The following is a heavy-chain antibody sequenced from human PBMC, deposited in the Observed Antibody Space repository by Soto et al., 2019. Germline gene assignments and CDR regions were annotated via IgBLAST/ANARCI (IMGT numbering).Heavy chain of an antibody. J-gene: IGHJ4*02. CDR2: IWSDGSTK. CDR1: GFTFSTYA. V-gene: IGHV3-33*01. CDR3: ARDQISGGWYGFYFDY. Sequence: PGGSLRLSCVTSGFTFSTYAMHWVRQAPGKGLEWVAVIWSDGSTKYNGDSMKGRFTISRDNYKNEVYLEMNSLGADDTAICYCARDQISGGWYGFYFDYWGQGTLVTVSS. D-gene: IGHD6-19*01.